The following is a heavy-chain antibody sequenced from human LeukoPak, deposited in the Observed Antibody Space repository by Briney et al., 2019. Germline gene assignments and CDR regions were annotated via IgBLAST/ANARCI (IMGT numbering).Heavy chain of an antibody. CDR3: AKVIQLWLVDAFDI. Sequence: PGGSLRLSCAASGFTFSSYAMSWVRQAPGKGLEWVSAISDSAGSTYYADSVKGRFTMSRDNRMNTVYLHMDSLRAEDTAVYYCAKVIQLWLVDAFDIWGQGTTVTVSS. V-gene: IGHV3-23*01. J-gene: IGHJ3*02. D-gene: IGHD5-18*01. CDR1: GFTFSSYA. CDR2: ISDSAGST.